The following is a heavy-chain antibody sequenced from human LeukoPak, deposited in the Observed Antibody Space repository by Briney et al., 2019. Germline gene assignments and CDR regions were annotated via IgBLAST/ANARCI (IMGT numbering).Heavy chain of an antibody. V-gene: IGHV1-8*01. CDR3: ARGRKSGRGATLSPNYYYMDV. D-gene: IGHD1-26*01. CDR2: MNPNSGNT. Sequence: ASVKVSCKASGHTFTSYDINWVRQATGQGLEWMGWMNPNSGNTGYAQKFQGRVTMTRNTSISTAYMELSSLRSEDTAVYYCARGRKSGRGATLSPNYYYMDVWGKGTTVTVSS. CDR1: GHTFTSYD. J-gene: IGHJ6*03.